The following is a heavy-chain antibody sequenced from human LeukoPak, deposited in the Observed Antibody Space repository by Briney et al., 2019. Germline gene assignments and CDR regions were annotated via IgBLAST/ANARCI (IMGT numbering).Heavy chain of an antibody. Sequence: SVKVSCKASGGTFSSYAISWVRQAPGQGLEWMGGIIPIFGTANYAQKFQGRVTITADKSTSAAYMELSSLRSEDTAVYYCARSDIPGGYYYYGMDVWGKGTTVTVSS. V-gene: IGHV1-69*06. CDR1: GGTFSSYA. CDR2: IIPIFGTA. J-gene: IGHJ6*04. CDR3: ARSDIPGGYYYYGMDV. D-gene: IGHD3-9*01.